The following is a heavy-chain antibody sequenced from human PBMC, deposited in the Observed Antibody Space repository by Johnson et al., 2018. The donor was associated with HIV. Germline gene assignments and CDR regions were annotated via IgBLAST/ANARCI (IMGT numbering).Heavy chain of an antibody. J-gene: IGHJ3*02. CDR2: IDIGGTT. D-gene: IGHD5-12*01. V-gene: IGHV3-66*04. CDR1: GISFSVNH. CDR3: ARPHSGQYQYAFDI. Sequence: EVQLVESGGGLVQPGGSLRLSCGVSGISFSVNHMSWVRQPPGKGLEWVSLIDIGGTTNYADSVEGRFTISRDISKNTLYLQINSLRAEDTALYHCARPHSGQYQYAFDIWGQGTKVTVSS.